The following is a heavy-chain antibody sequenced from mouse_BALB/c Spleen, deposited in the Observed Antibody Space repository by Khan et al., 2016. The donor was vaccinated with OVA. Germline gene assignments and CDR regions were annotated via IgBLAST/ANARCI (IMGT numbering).Heavy chain of an antibody. J-gene: IGHJ2*01. D-gene: IGHD1-1*01. CDR1: GYTFTSYW. CDR2: TNPTNGRT. CDR3: ASMKKIGATYFDY. Sequence: QVQLKQSGAELVKAGASVKMSCKASGYTFTSYWMHWVKQRLGQGLEWFAETNPTNGRTYYNEKFKSKATLTVDKSSSPAYMLLSGPTFEDSAVYYCASMKKIGATYFDYWGQGTTLTVSS. V-gene: IGHV1S81*02.